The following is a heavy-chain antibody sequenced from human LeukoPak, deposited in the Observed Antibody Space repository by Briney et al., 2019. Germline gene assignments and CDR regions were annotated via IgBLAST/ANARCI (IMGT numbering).Heavy chain of an antibody. CDR2: IYHSGST. CDR1: GYSISSGYY. V-gene: IGHV4-38-2*01. Sequence: SETLSLTRAVSGYSISSGYYWGWIRQPPGKGLEWIGSIYHSGSTYYNPSLKSRVTISVDTSKNQFSLKLSSVTAADTAVYYCASEQIAAAGTLYYFDYWGQGTLVTVSS. CDR3: ASEQIAAAGTLYYFDY. D-gene: IGHD6-13*01. J-gene: IGHJ4*02.